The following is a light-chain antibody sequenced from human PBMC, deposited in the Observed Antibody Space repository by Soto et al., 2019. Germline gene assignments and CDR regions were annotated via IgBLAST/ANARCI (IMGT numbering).Light chain of an antibody. J-gene: IGKJ1*01. Sequence: DIQMTQSPSTLSASVGDRVTITCRASQSISSWLAWYQQKPGKAPKLLIYAASSLESGVPSRFSGSGSWTEFTLTISRLQPDDFATYYGQQYNSYFRTFGQGTKVEIK. CDR1: QSISSW. CDR3: QQYNSYFRT. CDR2: AAS. V-gene: IGKV1-5*01.